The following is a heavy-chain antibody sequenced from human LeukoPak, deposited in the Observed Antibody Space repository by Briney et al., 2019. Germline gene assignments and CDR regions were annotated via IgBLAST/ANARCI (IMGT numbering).Heavy chain of an antibody. J-gene: IGHJ4*02. D-gene: IGHD6-19*01. V-gene: IGHV3-7*01. CDR2: IKQDGSEK. CDR1: GFTFSSYS. Sequence: GGSLRLSCAASGFTFSSYSMSWVRQAPGKGLEWVANIKQDGSEKYYVDSVKGRFTISRDNAKNSLYLQMDSLRAEDTAVYYCARAGSYSSGRYYFDYWGQGTLVTVSS. CDR3: ARAGSYSSGRYYFDY.